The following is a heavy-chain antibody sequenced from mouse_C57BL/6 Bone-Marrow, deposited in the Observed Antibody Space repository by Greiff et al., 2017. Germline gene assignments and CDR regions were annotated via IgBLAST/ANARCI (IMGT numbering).Heavy chain of an antibody. D-gene: IGHD1-1*01. Sequence: EVKVVESGGGLVKPGGSLKLSCAASGFTFSSYAMSWVRQTPEKRLEWVATISDGGSYTYYPDNVKGRFTISRDNAKHNLYLQMSQLKSEDTAMYYCAREGGSRGWFAYWGQGTLVTVSA. CDR1: GFTFSSYA. CDR3: AREGGSRGWFAY. V-gene: IGHV5-4*01. J-gene: IGHJ3*01. CDR2: ISDGGSYT.